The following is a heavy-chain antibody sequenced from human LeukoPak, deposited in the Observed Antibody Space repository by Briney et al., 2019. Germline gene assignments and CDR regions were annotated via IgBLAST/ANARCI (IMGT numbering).Heavy chain of an antibody. V-gene: IGHV3-23*01. J-gene: IGHJ4*02. CDR3: ATLGSVEWSTLLN. Sequence: PGGSLRLSCAASGFTFSSYAMSWVYQAPGKGLEWVSAISGSGGSTYYADSVKGRFTISRDNSKNTLYLQMNSLRAEDTAVYYCATLGSVEWSTLLNWGQGTLVTVSS. D-gene: IGHD3-3*01. CDR1: GFTFSSYA. CDR2: ISGSGGST.